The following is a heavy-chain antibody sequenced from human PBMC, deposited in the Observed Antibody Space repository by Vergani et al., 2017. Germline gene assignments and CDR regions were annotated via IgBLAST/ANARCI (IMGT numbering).Heavy chain of an antibody. CDR3: AKNVVVPAAIRCSRRFDP. Sequence: QVQLQESGPGLVKPSGTLSLTCAVSGGSISSSNWWSWVRQPPGKGLEWIGEIYHSGSTNYNPSLKSRVTISVDKSKNQFSLKLSSVTAADTAVYYCAKNVVVPAAIRCSRRFDPWGQGTLVTVSS. CDR1: GGSISSSNW. D-gene: IGHD2-2*01. V-gene: IGHV4-4*02. J-gene: IGHJ5*02. CDR2: IYHSGST.